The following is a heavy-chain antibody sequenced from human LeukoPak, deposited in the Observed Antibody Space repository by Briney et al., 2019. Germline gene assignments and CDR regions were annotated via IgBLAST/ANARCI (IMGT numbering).Heavy chain of an antibody. CDR3: AKVPGYSSGWYYFDY. V-gene: IGHV3-30*18. CDR2: ISYDRSNK. D-gene: IGHD6-19*01. CDR1: GFTFSSYG. J-gene: IGHJ4*02. Sequence: GRSLRLSCAASGFTFSSYGMHWVGQAPGKGLEWVAVISYDRSNKYYADSVKGRFTISRDNSKNTLYLQMNSLRAEDTAVYYCAKVPGYSSGWYYFDYWGQGTLVTVSS.